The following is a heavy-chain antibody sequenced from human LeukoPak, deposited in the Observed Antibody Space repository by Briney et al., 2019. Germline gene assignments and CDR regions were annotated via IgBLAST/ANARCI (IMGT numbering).Heavy chain of an antibody. D-gene: IGHD6-13*01. J-gene: IGHJ5*02. Sequence: SVKVSCKASGYTFTSYDINWVRQATGQGLEWMGGIIPIFGTANYAQKFQGRVTITADESTSTAYMELSSLRSEDTAVYYCARVGGSSWYNWIDPWGQGTLVTVSS. CDR1: GYTFTSYD. CDR2: IIPIFGTA. CDR3: ARVGGSSWYNWIDP. V-gene: IGHV1-69*13.